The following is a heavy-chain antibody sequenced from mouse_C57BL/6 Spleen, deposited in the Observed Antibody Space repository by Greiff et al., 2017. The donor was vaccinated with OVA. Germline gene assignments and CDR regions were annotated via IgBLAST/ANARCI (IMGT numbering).Heavy chain of an antibody. Sequence: VQLKESVAELVRPGASVKLSCTASGFNIKNTYMHWVKQRPEQGLEWIGRIDPANGNTKYAPKFQGKATITADTSSNTAYLQLSSLTAEDTAIYYCARRGATTEAWFAYWGQGTLVTVSA. CDR1: GFNIKNTY. V-gene: IGHV14-3*01. J-gene: IGHJ3*01. CDR2: IDPANGNT. CDR3: ARRGATTEAWFAY. D-gene: IGHD1-1*01.